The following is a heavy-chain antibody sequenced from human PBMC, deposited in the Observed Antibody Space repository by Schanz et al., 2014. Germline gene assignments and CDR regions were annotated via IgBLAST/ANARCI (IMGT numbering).Heavy chain of an antibody. J-gene: IGHJ4*02. CDR2: IKQDGSEK. CDR3: ARDNYYGSGSCAY. D-gene: IGHD3-10*01. Sequence: DVQLLESGGGLVQPGGSLRLSCGGSGFTFSKYWMSWVRQAPGKGLEWVANIKQDGSEKYYVDAVKGRFTISRDNAKNSMYLHMKSLRGEDTAVYYCARDNYYGSGSCAYWGQGTLVTVSS. CDR1: GFTFSKYW. V-gene: IGHV3-7*04.